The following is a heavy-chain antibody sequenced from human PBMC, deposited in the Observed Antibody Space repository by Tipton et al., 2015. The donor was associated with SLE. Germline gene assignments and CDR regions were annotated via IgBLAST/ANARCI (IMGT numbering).Heavy chain of an antibody. V-gene: IGHV4-31*03. CDR1: GASISSGGAY. D-gene: IGHD3-3*02. CDR2: IFYSGTT. J-gene: IGHJ4*02. CDR3: TRGIFPPFDY. Sequence: TLSLTCTVSGASISSGGAYWGWIRQLPGKGLEWIGYIFYSGTTYYNPSLKSRLTISVDTSKNQFSLKLTSVTAADTAVYYCTRGIFPPFDYWGQGTLVTVSS.